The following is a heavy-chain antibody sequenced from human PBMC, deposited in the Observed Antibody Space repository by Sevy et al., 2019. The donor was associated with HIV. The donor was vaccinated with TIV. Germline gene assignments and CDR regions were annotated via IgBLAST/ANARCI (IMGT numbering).Heavy chain of an antibody. J-gene: IGHJ3*02. D-gene: IGHD1-26*01. V-gene: IGHV3-23*01. CDR3: AKPVGCELRFHDAFDI. CDR1: GFTFSSYA. CDR2: ISGSGGST. Sequence: GGSLRLSCAASGFTFSSYAMSWVRQAPGKGLEWVSAISGSGGSTYYADSVKGRFTISRDNSKNTLYLQMNSLRAEDTAVYYCAKPVGCELRFHDAFDIWGQGTMVTVSS.